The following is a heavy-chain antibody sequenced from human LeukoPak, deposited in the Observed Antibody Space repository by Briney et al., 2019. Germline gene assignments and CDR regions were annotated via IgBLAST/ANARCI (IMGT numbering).Heavy chain of an antibody. V-gene: IGHV3-15*07. CDR2: IKPKTDGETT. CDR1: GFNFKNYW. J-gene: IGHJ4*02. Sequence: GGSLRLSCAASGFNFKNYWMHWVRQAPGKGLEWVGRIKPKTDGETTEYAAPVKDRFSISRDDSKSMMYLQMNSLKTEDTAVYYCITPLPYSAQGGQGTLVTVSS. CDR3: ITPLPYSAQ. D-gene: IGHD2-21*01.